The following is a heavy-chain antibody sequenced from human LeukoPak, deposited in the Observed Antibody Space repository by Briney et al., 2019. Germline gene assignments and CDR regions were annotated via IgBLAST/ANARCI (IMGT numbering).Heavy chain of an antibody. V-gene: IGHV3-23*01. CDR3: ARKSASGNYPLDY. Sequence: GGSLRLSCAASGFNFGSYSMTWVRQAPGEGLEWVSVMSADSTTTFYADSVKGRFTISRDNAKNTVFLQMSSLRAEDTALYYCARKSASGNYPLDYWGQGTLVTVSS. J-gene: IGHJ4*02. D-gene: IGHD3-10*01. CDR1: GFNFGSYS. CDR2: MSADSTTT.